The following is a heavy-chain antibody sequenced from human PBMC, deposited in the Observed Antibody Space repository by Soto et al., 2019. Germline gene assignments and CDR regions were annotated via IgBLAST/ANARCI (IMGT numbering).Heavy chain of an antibody. Sequence: ASVKVSCKASGYTFTSYGISWVRQAPGQGLEWMGWISAYNGNTNYAQSLQGRVTMSTDTSSRTAYMHLRSLRSDDTAVYFCARGGYYDSSGSRNYHYYGMDVWGQGTTVTVSS. CDR3: ARGGYYDSSGSRNYHYYGMDV. J-gene: IGHJ6*02. CDR2: ISAYNGNT. V-gene: IGHV1-18*01. D-gene: IGHD3-22*01. CDR1: GYTFTSYG.